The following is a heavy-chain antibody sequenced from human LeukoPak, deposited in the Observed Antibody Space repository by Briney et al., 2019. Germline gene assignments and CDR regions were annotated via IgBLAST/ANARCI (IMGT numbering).Heavy chain of an antibody. Sequence: GASVKVSCKASGYTFTSYDINWVRQATGQGLEWMGWMNPNSGNTGYAQKFQGRVTITRNTSISTAYMELSSLRSEDTAVYYCAQWGNDSEGFDYWRQGTLVTVSS. CDR3: AQWGNDSEGFDY. J-gene: IGHJ4*02. D-gene: IGHD3-22*01. CDR2: MNPNSGNT. CDR1: GYTFTSYD. V-gene: IGHV1-8*03.